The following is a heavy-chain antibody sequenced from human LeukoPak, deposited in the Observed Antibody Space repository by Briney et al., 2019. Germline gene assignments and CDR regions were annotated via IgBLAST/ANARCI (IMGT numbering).Heavy chain of an antibody. CDR1: GFTFTSYA. CDR2: ISYDGSNK. V-gene: IGHV3-30-3*01. CDR3: ARGGFVMTTADFDY. D-gene: IGHD4-17*01. Sequence: GRSLRLSCAASGFTFTSYAMHWVRQAPGKGLEWVTVISYDGSNKYYADSVKGRFTISRDNSKNTLYLQMNSLRAEDTAVYYCARGGFVMTTADFDYWGHGALVTVSS. J-gene: IGHJ4*01.